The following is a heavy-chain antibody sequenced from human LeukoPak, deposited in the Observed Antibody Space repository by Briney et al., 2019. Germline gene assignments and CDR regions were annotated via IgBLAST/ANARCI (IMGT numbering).Heavy chain of an antibody. Sequence: SETLSLTCGVYGGSFSGYFWTWIRQSPGKGLEWIGESDHSGGADYNPSLKSRLTISVDTSKNQFSLRLRSVTAADTAVYYCAKDPYYDSSGYYFDYWGQGTLVTVSS. CDR1: GGSFSGYF. V-gene: IGHV4-34*01. CDR2: SDHSGGA. J-gene: IGHJ4*02. D-gene: IGHD3-22*01. CDR3: AKDPYYDSSGYYFDY.